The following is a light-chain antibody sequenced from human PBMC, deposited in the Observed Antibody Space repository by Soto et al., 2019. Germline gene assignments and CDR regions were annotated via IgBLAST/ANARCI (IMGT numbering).Light chain of an antibody. CDR3: QQYNNWPPAYT. J-gene: IGKJ2*01. Sequence: EFVLTQSAGTLSLSPGERATLSCRASQSVSGDYLAWYQSKPGKAPRLLIYGASTRATGIPERFSGSGSGTEFTLNISSLQSEDFAVYYCQQYNNWPPAYTFGQGTKVDIK. CDR1: QSVSGD. CDR2: GAS. V-gene: IGKV3-15*01.